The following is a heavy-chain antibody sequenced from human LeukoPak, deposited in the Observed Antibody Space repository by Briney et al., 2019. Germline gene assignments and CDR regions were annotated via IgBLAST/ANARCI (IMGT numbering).Heavy chain of an antibody. CDR3: ARGDSFGSGTPRRIDYGMDV. Sequence: AAGKVSCKAAGYTLTAYGLIWVRQAPGQGLEYVGWIGAHSGNINDTQNLRGRVNLTTETSTCTVYMEKRRLRPDDTAVYYCARGDSFGSGTPRRIDYGMDVWGQGTTVTVSS. CDR1: GYTLTAYG. D-gene: IGHD3-10*01. J-gene: IGHJ6*02. CDR2: IGAHSGNI. V-gene: IGHV1-18*01.